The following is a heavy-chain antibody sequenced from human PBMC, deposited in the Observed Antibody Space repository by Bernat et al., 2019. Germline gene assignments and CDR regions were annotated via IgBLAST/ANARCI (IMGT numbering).Heavy chain of an antibody. CDR1: GFTFSSYA. J-gene: IGHJ6*02. Sequence: QVQLVESGGGVVQPGGSLRLSCAASGFTFSSYAMHWVRQAPGKGLEWVAVISYDGSNKYYADSVKGRFTISRDNSKNTLYLQMNSLRAEDTAVYYCERDRGAAGKGYGMDVWGQGTTVTVSS. V-gene: IGHV3-30-3*01. D-gene: IGHD6-13*01. CDR2: ISYDGSNK. CDR3: ERDRGAAGKGYGMDV.